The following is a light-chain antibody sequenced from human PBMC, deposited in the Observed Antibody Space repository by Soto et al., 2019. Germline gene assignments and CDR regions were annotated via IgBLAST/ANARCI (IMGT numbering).Light chain of an antibody. CDR2: DVT. CDR3: SSYTNTNTLV. Sequence: QSALTQPASVSGSPGQSITISCTGTTSDVGGYNHVSWYQQHPGKAPKLMIYDVTNRPSGVSNRFSGSKSGNTASLTISGLQAEDEADYCCSSYTNTNTLVFGGGTQLTVL. CDR1: TSDVGGYNH. V-gene: IGLV2-14*03. J-gene: IGLJ2*01.